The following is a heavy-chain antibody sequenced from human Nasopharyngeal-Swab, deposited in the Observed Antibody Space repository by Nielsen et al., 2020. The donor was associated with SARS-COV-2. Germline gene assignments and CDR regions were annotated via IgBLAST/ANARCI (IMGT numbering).Heavy chain of an antibody. D-gene: IGHD4-23*01. Sequence: WIRQPPGKGLEWIGSIYYSGSTCYNPSLKSRVTISVDTSKNQFSLKLSSVTAADTAVYYCARGHSGTVAPTPRWFDPWGQGTLVTVSS. CDR2: IYYSGST. CDR3: ARGHSGTVAPTPRWFDP. V-gene: IGHV4-39*07. J-gene: IGHJ5*02.